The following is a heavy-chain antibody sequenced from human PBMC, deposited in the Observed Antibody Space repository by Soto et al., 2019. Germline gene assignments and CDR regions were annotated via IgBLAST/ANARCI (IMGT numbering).Heavy chain of an antibody. CDR3: ALRTSFTMVRGIPYYYAMDV. D-gene: IGHD3-10*01. CDR2: IIPLYGSA. CDR1: GGTFSSHS. Sequence: QVHLVQSGTEVKKPGSSVRVSCKSFGGTFSSHSISWVRQAPGQGLQWKAGIIPLYGSANYAQKFQGRVTIIADESTSTAYMELSSLRYEDTAVYYCALRTSFTMVRGIPYYYAMDVWGQGTTVTVSS. V-gene: IGHV1-69*01. J-gene: IGHJ6*02.